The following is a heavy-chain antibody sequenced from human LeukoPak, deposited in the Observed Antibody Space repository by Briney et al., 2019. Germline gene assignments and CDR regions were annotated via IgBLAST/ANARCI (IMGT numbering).Heavy chain of an antibody. CDR1: GFTFSSYS. CDR2: ISSSSSYI. J-gene: IGHJ4*02. D-gene: IGHD6-13*01. Sequence: GGSLRLSCAASGFTFSSYSMNWVRQAPGKGLEWVSSISSSSSYIYYADSVKGRFIISRDNAKNSLYLQMNSLRAEDTAVYYCARELGIAAAGTSIWGQGTLVTVSS. CDR3: ARELGIAAAGTSI. V-gene: IGHV3-21*01.